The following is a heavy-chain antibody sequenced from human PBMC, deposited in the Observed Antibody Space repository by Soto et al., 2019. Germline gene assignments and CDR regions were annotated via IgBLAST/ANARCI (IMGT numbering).Heavy chain of an antibody. CDR3: ARDASYYYDSSGRWDAFDI. CDR1: GYTFTSYY. D-gene: IGHD3-22*01. Sequence: ASVKVSCKASGYTFTSYYMHWVRQAPGQGLEWMGIINPSGGSTSYAQKFQGRVTMTRDTSTSTVYMELSSLRPEDTAVYYCARDASYYYDSSGRWDAFDIWGQGTMVTVSS. J-gene: IGHJ3*02. CDR2: INPSGGST. V-gene: IGHV1-46*01.